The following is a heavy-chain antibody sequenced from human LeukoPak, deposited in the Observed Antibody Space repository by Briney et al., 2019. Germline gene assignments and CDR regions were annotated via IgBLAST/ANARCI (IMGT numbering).Heavy chain of an antibody. D-gene: IGHD6-19*01. Sequence: PGGSLRLSCAASGFTFINFWMSSVRQAPGKGLEWVANIKQDGNEKYYVDSVKGRFTISRDNAKNLLYLQMNSLTAEDTAVYYCARDPRGGCVKDYWGQGTLVTVSS. CDR2: IKQDGNEK. CDR3: ARDPRGGCVKDY. J-gene: IGHJ4*02. V-gene: IGHV3-7*01. CDR1: GFTFINFW.